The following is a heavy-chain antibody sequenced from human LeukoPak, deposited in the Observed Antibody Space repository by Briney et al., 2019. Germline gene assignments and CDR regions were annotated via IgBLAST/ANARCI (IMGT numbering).Heavy chain of an antibody. V-gene: IGHV3-23*01. D-gene: IGHD5-18*01. CDR2: ISGSGGST. CDR3: AKRTAGYNYGPNWFDP. Sequence: GGSLRLSRAASGFTFSSYAMSWVRQAPGKGLEWVSAISGSGGSTYYADSVKGRFTISRDNSKNTLYLQINSLRAEDTAVYYCAKRTAGYNYGPNWFDPWGQGTLVTVSS. CDR1: GFTFSSYA. J-gene: IGHJ5*02.